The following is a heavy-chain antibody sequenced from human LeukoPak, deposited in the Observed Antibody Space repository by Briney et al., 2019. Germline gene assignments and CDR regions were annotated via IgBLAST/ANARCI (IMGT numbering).Heavy chain of an antibody. CDR1: GFTFSSYA. D-gene: IGHD3-3*01. V-gene: IGHV3-23*01. CDR2: ISGSGGST. CDR3: AKDLLRAYDFWSGYSS. Sequence: GSLRLSCAASGFTFSSYAMSWVRQAPGKGLEWVSAISGSGGSTYYADSVKGRFTISRDNSKNTLYLQMNSLRAEDTAVYYCAKDLLRAYDFWSGYSSWGQGTLVTVSS. J-gene: IGHJ5*02.